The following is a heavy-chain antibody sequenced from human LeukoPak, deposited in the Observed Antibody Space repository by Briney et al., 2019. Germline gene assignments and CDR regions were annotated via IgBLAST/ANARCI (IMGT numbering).Heavy chain of an antibody. D-gene: IGHD3-3*01. Sequence: ETLSLTCTVSGGSISSSSYYWGWIRQPPGKGLEWVSAISGSGGSTYYADSVKGRFTISRDNSKNTLYLQMNSLRAEDTAVYYCAKDLLSLEDYSRWGQGTLVTVSS. V-gene: IGHV3-23*01. J-gene: IGHJ4*02. CDR2: ISGSGGST. CDR3: AKDLLSLEDYSR. CDR1: GGSISSSSYY.